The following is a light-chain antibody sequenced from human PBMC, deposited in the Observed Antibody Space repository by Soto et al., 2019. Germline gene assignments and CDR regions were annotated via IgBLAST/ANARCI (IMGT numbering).Light chain of an antibody. Sequence: DIQMTHSGSSVSSSVLDIFTISCLASEDIARWLAWYQQQPGKAPRLLIYAASSLQSGVPTRFSGSGSGTDFTLTITNLQPEDSAVYYCQQVKGFPLTFGGGTKVDIK. CDR1: EDIARW. CDR2: AAS. CDR3: QQVKGFPLT. J-gene: IGKJ4*01. V-gene: IGKV1-12*01.